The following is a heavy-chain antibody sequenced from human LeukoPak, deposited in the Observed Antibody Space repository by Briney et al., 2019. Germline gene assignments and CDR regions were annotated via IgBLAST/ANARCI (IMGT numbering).Heavy chain of an antibody. V-gene: IGHV1-2*02. D-gene: IGHD1-26*01. CDR3: ARAVRTVGATRRIDY. J-gene: IGHJ4*02. CDR1: GYIFTGYY. Sequence: ASVKVSCKASGYIFTGYYMHWVRQAPGQGLEWMGWINPNSGGTNYAQKFQGRVTMTRDTSISTAYMELSRLRSDDTAVYYCARAVRTVGATRRIDYWGQGTLVTVSS. CDR2: INPNSGGT.